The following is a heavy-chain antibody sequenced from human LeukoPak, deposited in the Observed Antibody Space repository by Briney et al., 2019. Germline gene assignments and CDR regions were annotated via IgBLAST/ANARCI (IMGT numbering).Heavy chain of an antibody. J-gene: IGHJ4*02. CDR3: ARQGYSHYFDY. CDR1: GGSISSSSYY. CDR2: TYYSGST. V-gene: IGHV4-39*01. Sequence: SETLSLTCTVSGGSISSSSYYWGWIRQPPGKGLEWIGSTYYSGSTYYNPSLKSRVTISVDTSKNQFSLKLSSVTAADTAVYYCARQGYSHYFDYWGQGTLVTVSS. D-gene: IGHD5-18*01.